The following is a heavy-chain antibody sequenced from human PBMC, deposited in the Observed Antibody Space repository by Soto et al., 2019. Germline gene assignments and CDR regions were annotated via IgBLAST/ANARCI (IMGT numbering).Heavy chain of an antibody. CDR1: GGSISSDHYH. V-gene: IGHV4-30-4*01. D-gene: IGHD4-17*01. Sequence: QVQLQESGPGLVRPSQTLSLTCTVSGGSISSDHYHWTWIRQTPGKGLEWIGYIHYSGSVYYNPSLQSRGTMSVDTSKNRFSLKLSSVTAADTAVYFCVREDDGGDRDYYGLDVWGQGTTVTVSS. CDR2: IHYSGSV. J-gene: IGHJ6*02. CDR3: VREDDGGDRDYYGLDV.